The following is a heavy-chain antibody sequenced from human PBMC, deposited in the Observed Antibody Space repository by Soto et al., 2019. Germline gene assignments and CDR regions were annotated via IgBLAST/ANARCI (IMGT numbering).Heavy chain of an antibody. CDR3: ARDKGASTTATPNWFDP. D-gene: IGHD2-15*01. Sequence: GGSLRLSCAASGFTFSSYSMNWVRQAPGKGLEWVSSISSSSSYIYYADSVKGRFTISRGNAKNSLYLQMNSLRAEDTAVYYCARDKGASTTATPNWFDPWGQGTLVTVSS. CDR1: GFTFSSYS. V-gene: IGHV3-21*01. CDR2: ISSSSSYI. J-gene: IGHJ5*02.